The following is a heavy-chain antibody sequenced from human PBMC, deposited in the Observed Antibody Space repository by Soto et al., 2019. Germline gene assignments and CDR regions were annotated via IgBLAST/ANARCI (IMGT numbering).Heavy chain of an antibody. CDR2: MNPNSGNT. CDR3: ARGAVTTALYYYYMDV. Sequence: ASVKVSCKASGYTFTSYDINWVRQATGQGLEWMGWMNPNSGNTGYAQKFQGRVTMTRNTSISTAYMELSSLRSEDTAVYYCARGAVTTALYYYYMDVWAKGPRSPSP. J-gene: IGHJ6*03. V-gene: IGHV1-8*01. CDR1: GYTFTSYD. D-gene: IGHD4-17*01.